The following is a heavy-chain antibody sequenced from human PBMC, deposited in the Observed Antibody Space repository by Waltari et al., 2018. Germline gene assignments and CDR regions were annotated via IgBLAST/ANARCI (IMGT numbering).Heavy chain of an antibody. V-gene: IGHV4-34*02. Sequence: QVQLQQWGAGLLKPSETLSLTCDVSGGSLSGYHWTWIRQPPGKGLEWIGEITDSGRTTYNPSLESRVTVSIDTANNQFSLRVRSVTAADTAVYYCARVFGYYYYYMDVWGKGTTVTISS. D-gene: IGHD3-3*01. CDR1: GGSLSGYH. J-gene: IGHJ6*03. CDR2: ITDSGRT. CDR3: ARVFGYYYYYMDV.